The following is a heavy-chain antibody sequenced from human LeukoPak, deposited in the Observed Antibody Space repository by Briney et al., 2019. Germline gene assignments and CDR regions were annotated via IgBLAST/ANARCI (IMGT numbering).Heavy chain of an antibody. CDR3: ARDYADYVGYFFFDY. CDR2: MSGGGETT. V-gene: IGHV3-23*01. D-gene: IGHD4-17*01. CDR1: GFTFNNYA. Sequence: PGGSLRVSCAASGFTFNNYAMNWVRQAPGKGLEWVSSMSGGGETTYYADSAKGRFTISRDNSQNTLYLQMNSLRAEDTAVYYCARDYADYVGYFFFDYWGQGTLVTVSS. J-gene: IGHJ4*02.